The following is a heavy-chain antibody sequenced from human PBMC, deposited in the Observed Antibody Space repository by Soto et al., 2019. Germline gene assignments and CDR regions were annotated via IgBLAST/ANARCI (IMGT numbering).Heavy chain of an antibody. V-gene: IGHV3-23*01. D-gene: IGHD5-18*01. CDR2: ISGSGGST. J-gene: IGHJ3*02. CDR1: GFTFNIYA. Sequence: GGSLRLSCAASGFTFNIYAMTWVRQAPGKGLEWVSAISGSGGSTYYADSVKGRFTISRDNSKNTLYLQMNSLRAEDTAVYYCAKDQRYSLPRDAFDIWGQGTMVTVSS. CDR3: AKDQRYSLPRDAFDI.